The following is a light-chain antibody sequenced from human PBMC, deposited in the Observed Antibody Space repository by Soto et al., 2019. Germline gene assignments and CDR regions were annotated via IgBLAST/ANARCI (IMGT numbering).Light chain of an antibody. CDR3: QSFDSRLSGWV. CDR2: GNN. CDR1: SSNIGAGYD. J-gene: IGLJ2*01. V-gene: IGLV1-40*01. Sequence: QSVLTQPPSVSGAPGQRVTISCTGSSSNIGAGYDVHWYQHLPGTAPKLLVHGNNDRPSGVPDRFSASKSDTPASLAITGLHVEDEADYYCQSFDSRLSGWVFGGGTKLTVL.